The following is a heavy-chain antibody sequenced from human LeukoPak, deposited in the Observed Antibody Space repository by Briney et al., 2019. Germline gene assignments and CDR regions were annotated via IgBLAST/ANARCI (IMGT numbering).Heavy chain of an antibody. V-gene: IGHV1-46*01. D-gene: IGHD3-22*01. CDR3: ADDYYDSSGYYPNPLIPSYYYYGMDV. J-gene: IGHJ6*02. CDR2: INPSGGST. CDR1: GYTFTSYH. Sequence: VASVTVSCKASGYTFTSYHMHWVRQAPGQGLEWMGIINPSGGSTSYPQEFQGRVTMTRDTSTSTVYMELSSLRSEDTAVYYCADDYYDSSGYYPNPLIPSYYYYGMDVWGQGTTVTVSS.